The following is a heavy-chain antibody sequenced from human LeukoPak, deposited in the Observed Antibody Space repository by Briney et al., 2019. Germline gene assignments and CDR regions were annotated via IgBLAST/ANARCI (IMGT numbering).Heavy chain of an antibody. CDR1: QFKFDTYG. J-gene: IGHJ4*02. D-gene: IGHD1-1*01. V-gene: IGHV3-64*01. CDR2: INSDGLST. CDR3: ARSTDGSAHFDY. Sequence: GGSLRLSCSASQFKFDTYGMHWVRQTPGKGLEYVSGINSDGLSTYYANSVKGRFTISRDNAKNTLYLQMGSLKTEEMAVYYCARSTDGSAHFDYWGQGTLVTVFS.